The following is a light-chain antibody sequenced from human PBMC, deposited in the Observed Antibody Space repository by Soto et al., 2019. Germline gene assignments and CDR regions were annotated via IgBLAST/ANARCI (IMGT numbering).Light chain of an antibody. CDR1: QRIDNY. J-gene: IGKJ2*01. Sequence: DIQMTQSPSSLSASVGDRVTITCRASQRIDNYLNWYQQKPGKAPNLVIYAVTTLQGGVPSRFSGSASGTDFTLTISSLQPEDFATYYFQQTYDTPTTFGQGTKLEI. CDR3: QQTYDTPTT. CDR2: AVT. V-gene: IGKV1-39*01.